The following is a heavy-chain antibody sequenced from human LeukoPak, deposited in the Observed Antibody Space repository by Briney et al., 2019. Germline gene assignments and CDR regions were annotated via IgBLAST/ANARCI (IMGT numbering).Heavy chain of an antibody. D-gene: IGHD6-6*01. V-gene: IGHV3-30*02. CDR2: IRYDGSNK. CDR3: AKPEDRIAARPGPAN. CDR1: GFTFSSYG. Sequence: GGSLRLSCAASGFTFSSYGMHWVRQAPGKGLEWVAFIRYDGSNKYYADSVKGRFTISRDNSKNTLYLQMNSLRAEDTAVYYCAKPEDRIAARPGPANWGQGTLVTVSS. J-gene: IGHJ4*02.